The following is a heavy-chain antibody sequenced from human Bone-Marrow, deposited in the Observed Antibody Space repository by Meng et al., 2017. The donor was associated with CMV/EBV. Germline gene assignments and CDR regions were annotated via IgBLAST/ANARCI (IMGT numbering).Heavy chain of an antibody. CDR2: IIPIFGTA. CDR3: ARVTTVPAAIHSYYFDY. V-gene: IGHV1-69*05. D-gene: IGHD2-2*02. Sequence: SVKVSCKASGGTFSSYAISWVRQAPGQGLEWMGGIIPIFGTANYAQKFQGRVTITTDESTSTAYMELSSLRSEDTAVYYCARVTTVPAAIHSYYFDYWGQGTLVTVSS. CDR1: GGTFSSYA. J-gene: IGHJ4*02.